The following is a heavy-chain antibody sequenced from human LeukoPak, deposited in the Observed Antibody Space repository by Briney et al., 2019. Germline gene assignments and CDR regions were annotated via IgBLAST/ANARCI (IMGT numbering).Heavy chain of an antibody. CDR1: GGSISSYY. D-gene: IGHD2-2*01. CDR3: ARLVVVVPAASGSFDY. CDR2: IYYSGST. J-gene: IGHJ4*02. Sequence: SETLSLTCTVSGGSISSYYWSWIRQPPGKGLEWIGYIYYSGSTNYNPSLKSRVTISVDTSKNQFSLKLSSVSAADTAVYYRARLVVVVPAASGSFDYWGQGTLVTVSS. V-gene: IGHV4-59*01.